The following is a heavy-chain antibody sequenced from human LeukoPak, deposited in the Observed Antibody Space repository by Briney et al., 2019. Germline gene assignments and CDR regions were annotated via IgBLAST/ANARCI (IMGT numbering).Heavy chain of an antibody. D-gene: IGHD2-2*01. J-gene: IGHJ4*02. V-gene: IGHV1-69*01. CDR3: ARGDCSSTSRPRDY. CDR1: GRTFSSYA. CDR2: IITIFGTA. Sequence: SVKVSCTASGRTFSSYAISWVRQAPGHGLEWMGGIITIFGTANYAQKFQGRVTITADETKSTAYMELSRLRTENTAVYYCARGDCSSTSRPRDYWGQGTLVTVSS.